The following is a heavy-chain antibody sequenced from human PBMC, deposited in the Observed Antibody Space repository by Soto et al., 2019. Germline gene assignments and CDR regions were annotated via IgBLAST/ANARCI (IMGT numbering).Heavy chain of an antibody. J-gene: IGHJ4*02. CDR2: IIPILGIA. CDR3: ARGKCSGGSCYYFDY. Sequence: ASVKVSCKASGGTFSSYAISWVRQAPGQGLEWMGGIIPILGIANYAQKFQGRVTITADKSTSTAYMELSSLRSEDTAVYYCARGKCSGGSCYYFDYWGQGTLGTVSS. D-gene: IGHD2-15*01. V-gene: IGHV1-69*10. CDR1: GGTFSSYA.